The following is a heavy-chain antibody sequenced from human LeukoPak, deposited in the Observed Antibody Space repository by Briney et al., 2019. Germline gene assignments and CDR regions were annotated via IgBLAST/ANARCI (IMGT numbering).Heavy chain of an antibody. D-gene: IGHD4-17*01. CDR2: ITGSGGTI. CDR3: GKDPNGDYVGAFDF. CDR1: GFAFRNYA. V-gene: IGHV3-23*01. Sequence: GGSLGLSCVGSGFAFRNYAMTWVRQAPGKGPEWVSSITGSGGTIRYADSVKGRFTISRDNSVDTLYLQMNRLSAEDTAVYYCGKDPNGDYVGAFDFWGRGTMVTVSS. J-gene: IGHJ3*01.